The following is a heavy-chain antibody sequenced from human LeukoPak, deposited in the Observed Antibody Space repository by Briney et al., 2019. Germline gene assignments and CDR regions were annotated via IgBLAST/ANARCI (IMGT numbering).Heavy chain of an antibody. J-gene: IGHJ4*02. Sequence: ASVKVPCKASGYTLTSYYLHWVRQAPGQGLEWMGIINPTGGDTTYPQKFQGRVTMTRDMSTSTFYMQLSSLRSEDTAVYFCARGLCAGGSCYVLDYWGQGTLVTVSS. CDR2: INPTGGDT. D-gene: IGHD2-15*01. CDR1: GYTLTSYY. CDR3: ARGLCAGGSCYVLDY. V-gene: IGHV1-46*01.